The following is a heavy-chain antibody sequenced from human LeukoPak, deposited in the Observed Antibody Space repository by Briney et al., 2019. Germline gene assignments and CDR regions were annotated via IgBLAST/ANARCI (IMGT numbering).Heavy chain of an antibody. Sequence: GGSLRLSCAASGFTFSNYWMSWVRQAPGKGLEWVANINQDGSEIYYVDSVKGRFTISRDNAKNSLYLQMNSLRAEDTAVYYCAREPREYYDSSGYFDYWGQGTLVTVSS. CDR3: AREPREYYDSSGYFDY. J-gene: IGHJ4*02. D-gene: IGHD3-22*01. CDR1: GFTFSNYW. V-gene: IGHV3-7*01. CDR2: INQDGSEI.